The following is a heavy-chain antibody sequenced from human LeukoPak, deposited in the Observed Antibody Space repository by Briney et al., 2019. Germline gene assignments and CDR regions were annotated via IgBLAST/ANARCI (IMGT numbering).Heavy chain of an antibody. Sequence: ASETLSLTCAVYGGSFSGYYWSWIRQPPGKGLEWIGEINHSGSTNYNPSLKSRVTISVDTSKNQFSLKLSSVTAADTAVYYCARVILGDAFDIWGQGTMVTVSS. V-gene: IGHV4-34*01. CDR1: GGSFSGYY. D-gene: IGHD2-15*01. J-gene: IGHJ3*02. CDR3: ARVILGDAFDI. CDR2: INHSGST.